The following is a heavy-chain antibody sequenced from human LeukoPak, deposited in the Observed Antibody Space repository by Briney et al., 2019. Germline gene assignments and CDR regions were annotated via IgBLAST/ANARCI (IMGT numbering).Heavy chain of an antibody. CDR1: GASISHYY. J-gene: IGHJ5*02. D-gene: IGHD2-21*01. CDR3: ARVYFSAYGHPNWFDP. V-gene: IGHV4-59*01. CDR2: AFYTGST. Sequence: SETLSLTCTVSGASISHYYWSWIRQPPGRGLEWIGCAFYTGSTNYNPSLKSRVTISVDTSKNQFSLKLSSVTAADTAGYYCARVYFSAYGHPNWFDPWGQGTLVTVSS.